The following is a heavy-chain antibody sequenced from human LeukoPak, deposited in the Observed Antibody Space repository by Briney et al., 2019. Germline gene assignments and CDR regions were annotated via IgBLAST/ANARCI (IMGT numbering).Heavy chain of an antibody. Sequence: SETLSLTCTVSGDSISSRTCCWGWIRQPPGKGLEWIGSIYYSGTTYYNPSLKSRVTISVDTSKNQFSLKLSSVTAADTAVYYCARRIRYYTGSGSYYSWFDPWGQGTLVTVSS. J-gene: IGHJ5*02. CDR3: ARRIRYYTGSGSYYSWFDP. CDR1: GDSISSRTCC. CDR2: IYYSGTT. D-gene: IGHD3-10*01. V-gene: IGHV4-39*01.